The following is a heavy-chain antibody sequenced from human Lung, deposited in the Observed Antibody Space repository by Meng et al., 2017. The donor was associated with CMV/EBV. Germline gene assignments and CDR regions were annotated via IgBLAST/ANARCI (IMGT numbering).Heavy chain of an antibody. CDR3: ARDYYDSGAYYYTEEYYHGLDV. J-gene: IGHJ6*02. V-gene: IGHV6-1*01. D-gene: IGHD3-22*01. CDR2: TYYRSKWYD. CDR1: GDSVSSNSAA. Sequence: SQTLSLTCAISGDSVSSNSAASNWIRQSPSRGLEWLGRTYYRSKWYDDYAMAVKSRITINPDTSKNQFSLQLNSVTPEDTAVYYCARDYYDSGAYYYTEEYYHGLDVWGQGTTVTVSS.